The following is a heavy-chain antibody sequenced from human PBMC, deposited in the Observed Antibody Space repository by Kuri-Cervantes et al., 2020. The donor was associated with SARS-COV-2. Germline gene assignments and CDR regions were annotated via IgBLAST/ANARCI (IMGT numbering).Heavy chain of an antibody. V-gene: IGHV1-2*02. CDR1: GYPFTGFY. CDR2: INPDTGGT. J-gene: IGHJ3*01. D-gene: IGHD3-22*01. CDR3: TSHHYDSNVSPVFDV. Sequence: ASVKVSCKASGYPFTGFYLHWVRQTPGQGLEWMGWINPDTGGTNCAPKFQGRVTMTRDTSITTAYMELSRLRSDDTAMYYCTSHHYDSNVSPVFDVWCQGTMVTVSS.